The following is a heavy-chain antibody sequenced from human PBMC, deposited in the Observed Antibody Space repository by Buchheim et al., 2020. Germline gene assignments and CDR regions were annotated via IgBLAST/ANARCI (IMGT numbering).Heavy chain of an antibody. CDR3: ARVVGSTVTPIDY. V-gene: IGHV3-23*01. Sequence: EVQLLESGGGLVQPGGSLRLSCAASGFTFSSYVMTWVRQAPGKGLEWVSTISGGGATTYYADSVKGRFTISRDNSKHTLYVQMSSLRADDTAVYYCARVVGSTVTPIDYWGQGTL. CDR2: ISGGGATT. D-gene: IGHD4-17*01. CDR1: GFTFSSYV. J-gene: IGHJ4*02.